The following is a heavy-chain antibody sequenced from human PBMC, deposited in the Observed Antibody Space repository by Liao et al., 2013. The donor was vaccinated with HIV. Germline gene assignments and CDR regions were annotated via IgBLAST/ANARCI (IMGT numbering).Heavy chain of an antibody. CDR1: GGSISSGDYY. CDR2: IYYSGST. Sequence: QVQLQESGPGLVKPSQTLSLTCTVYGGSISSGDYYWSWIRQPPGKGLEWIGYIYYSGSTYYNPSLKSRVTISVDMSKNQFSLKLSSVTAADTAVYYCARDKGSSWPFDAFDIWGQGTMVTVSS. V-gene: IGHV4-30-4*08. D-gene: IGHD6-13*01. CDR3: ARDKGSSWPFDAFDI. J-gene: IGHJ3*02.